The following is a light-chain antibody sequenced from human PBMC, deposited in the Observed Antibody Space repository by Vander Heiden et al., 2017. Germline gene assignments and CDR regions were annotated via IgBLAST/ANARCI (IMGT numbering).Light chain of an antibody. J-gene: IGKJ4*01. CDR3: QKHNSAPLLT. V-gene: IGKV1-27*01. CDR2: AAS. CDR1: QGISNY. Sequence: DIQMSQSPSSLSASVGDRVTITCRASQGISNYLAWYQQKPGKVPKLLIYAASTLQSGVPSRFSGSGSGTDFTLTISNLQPEDVATYYCQKHNSAPLLTFGGGTKVEIK.